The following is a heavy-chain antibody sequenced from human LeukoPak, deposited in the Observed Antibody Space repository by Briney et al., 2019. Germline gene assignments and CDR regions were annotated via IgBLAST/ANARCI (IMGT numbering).Heavy chain of an antibody. D-gene: IGHD5-12*01. CDR1: GYNFTSYW. V-gene: IGHV5-10-1*01. J-gene: IGHJ5*02. Sequence: GEALEISCKGAGYNFTSYWIRGVRQMPGKGVEWMGRIDPSDSYTNYTPSFQGHVTISADKSISTAYLQWSSLKASDTAMYYCASLDGGYSGYTNWFDPWGQGTLVTVSS. CDR2: IDPSDSYT. CDR3: ASLDGGYSGYTNWFDP.